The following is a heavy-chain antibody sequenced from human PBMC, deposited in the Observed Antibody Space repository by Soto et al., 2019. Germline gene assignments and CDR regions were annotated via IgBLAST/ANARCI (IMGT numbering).Heavy chain of an antibody. J-gene: IGHJ4*02. CDR3: ASGFHRGPRNFCDY. Sequence: VSVKVSCKASGYTFTGYYMHWVRQAPGQGLEWMGWINPNSGGTNYAQKFQGRVTMTRDTSISTAYMELSRLRSDDTAVYYCASGFHRGPRNFCDYWGQGTLVTVSS. CDR2: INPNSGGT. D-gene: IGHD1-7*01. V-gene: IGHV1-2*02. CDR1: GYTFTGYY.